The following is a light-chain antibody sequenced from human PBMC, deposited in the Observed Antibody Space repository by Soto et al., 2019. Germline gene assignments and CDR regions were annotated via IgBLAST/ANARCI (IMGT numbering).Light chain of an antibody. CDR1: QGIRND. CDR3: IEDYHYPMT. Sequence: AIQMTQSPSSLSASVGYRVTITCRASQGIRNDSGWYQQKPVKAPKLLIYAASSLQSGVPSRFSGSGSGRDFTLTISTLQPEAFATYYRIEDYHYPMTFGXGAKGDIX. CDR2: AAS. V-gene: IGKV1-6*01. J-gene: IGKJ4*01.